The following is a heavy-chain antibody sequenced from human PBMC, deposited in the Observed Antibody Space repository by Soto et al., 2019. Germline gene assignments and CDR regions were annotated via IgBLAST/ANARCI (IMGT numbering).Heavy chain of an antibody. V-gene: IGHV3-30*03. CDR3: VSDRGYGHASVPYS. CDR1: GFAFSSYG. CDR2: ISYDGSLQ. D-gene: IGHD5-18*01. J-gene: IGHJ4*02. Sequence: QAQLVESGGGVVQPGRSLRLSCAASGFAFSSYGMHWVRQAPGTGLEWVAVISYDGSLQHYADSVKGRFTISRDNSKNLVILQMSSLRAEDPAVYYCVSDRGYGHASVPYSWGQGTLVSVSS.